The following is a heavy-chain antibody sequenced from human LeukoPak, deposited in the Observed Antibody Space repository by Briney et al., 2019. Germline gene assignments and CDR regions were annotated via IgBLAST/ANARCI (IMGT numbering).Heavy chain of an antibody. CDR2: IWYDGSNK. V-gene: IGHV3-33*06. CDR1: GFTFSSYG. CDR3: AKDRGWFGELLDDY. J-gene: IGHJ4*02. D-gene: IGHD3-10*01. Sequence: GGSLRLSCAASGFTFSSYGMHWVRQAPGKGLEWVAVIWYDGSNKYYADSVKGRFTISRDNSKNTLYLQMNSLRAEDTAAYYCAKDRGWFGELLDDYWGQGTLVTVSS.